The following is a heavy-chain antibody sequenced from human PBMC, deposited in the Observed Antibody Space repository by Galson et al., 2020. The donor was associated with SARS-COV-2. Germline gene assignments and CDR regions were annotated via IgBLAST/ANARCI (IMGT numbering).Heavy chain of an antibody. CDR2: IYISERT. CDR3: ARESRWELYFDC. Sequence: SETLSLTCTVSGGSISSSSYYWSWIRQPAGKGLEWIGRIYISERTNYNPSLKSRVTISADTSKNQFSLRLTSVTAADTAVYYCARESRWELYFDCWGQGSLVTVSA. J-gene: IGHJ4*02. D-gene: IGHD1-26*01. CDR1: GGSISSSSYY. V-gene: IGHV4-61*02.